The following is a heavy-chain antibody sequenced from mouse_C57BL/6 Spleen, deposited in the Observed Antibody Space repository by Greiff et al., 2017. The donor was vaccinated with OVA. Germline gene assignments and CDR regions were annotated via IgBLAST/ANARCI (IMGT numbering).Heavy chain of an antibody. CDR2: IDPETGGT. J-gene: IGHJ4*01. V-gene: IGHV1-15*01. Sequence: QVQLQQSGAELVRPGASVTLSCKASGYTFTDYEMHWVKQTPVHGLEWIGAIDPETGGTAYNQKFKGKAILTADKSSSTAYMELRSLTSEDSAVYYCTRPHYYGSSWGYWGQGTSVTVSS. D-gene: IGHD1-1*01. CDR1: GYTFTDYE. CDR3: TRPHYYGSSWGY.